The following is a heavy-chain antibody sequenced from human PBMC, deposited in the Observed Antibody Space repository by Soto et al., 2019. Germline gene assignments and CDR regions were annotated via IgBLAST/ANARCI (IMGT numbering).Heavy chain of an antibody. J-gene: IGHJ6*02. CDR3: ARQNYYSGMDV. CDR2: ISAYNGNT. V-gene: IGHV1-18*01. CDR1: GYTFTSYF. Sequence: ASVKFFCKASGYTFTSYFITSVRQAPGQGLEWMGWISAYNGNTNYAQMLQGRVTMTTDTSTATAYMEMRSLGSDDTAVYYCARQNYYSGMDVWGQGTTVTVSS.